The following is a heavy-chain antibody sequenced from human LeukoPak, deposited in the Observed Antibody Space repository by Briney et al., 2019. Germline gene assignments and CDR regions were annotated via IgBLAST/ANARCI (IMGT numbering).Heavy chain of an antibody. CDR3: ARSRTTVTKDALDY. CDR2: ISSYSNYV. D-gene: IGHD4-17*01. V-gene: IGHV3-21*06. J-gene: IGHJ4*02. CDR1: GFIFSSYS. Sequence: NPGGSLRLSCSASGFIFSSYSMNWVRQAPGKGLEWVSSISSYSNYVYYADSLKGRFTISRDNAKNSLYLQMNSLRAEDTAVYYCARSRTTVTKDALDYWGQGTLVTVSS.